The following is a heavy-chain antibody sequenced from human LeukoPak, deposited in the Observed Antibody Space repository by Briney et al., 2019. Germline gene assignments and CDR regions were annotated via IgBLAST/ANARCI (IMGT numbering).Heavy chain of an antibody. CDR1: GFTVSSNY. CDR2: IYSGGST. Sequence: GGSLRLSCAASGFTVSSNYMSWVRQAPGKGLEWVSVIYSGGSTYYADSVKGRFTISSDNSKNTLYLQMNSLRAEDTAVYYCARELVNWFDPWGQGTLVTVSS. V-gene: IGHV3-66*02. D-gene: IGHD1-7*01. CDR3: ARELVNWFDP. J-gene: IGHJ5*02.